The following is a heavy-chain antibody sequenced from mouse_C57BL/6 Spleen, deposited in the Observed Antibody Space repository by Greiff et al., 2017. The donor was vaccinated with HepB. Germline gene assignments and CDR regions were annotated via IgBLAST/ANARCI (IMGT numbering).Heavy chain of an antibody. CDR3: AADGSSYGYFDV. Sequence: VQLQQSGPELVKPGASVKISCKASGYSFTGYYMNWVKQSPEKSLEWIGEINPTTGGTTYNKKFKAKATLTVDKSSSTAYMQLKSLTSEDSAVYYCAADGSSYGYFDVWGTGTTVTVSS. D-gene: IGHD1-1*01. J-gene: IGHJ1*03. V-gene: IGHV1-42*01. CDR2: INPTTGGT. CDR1: GYSFTGYY.